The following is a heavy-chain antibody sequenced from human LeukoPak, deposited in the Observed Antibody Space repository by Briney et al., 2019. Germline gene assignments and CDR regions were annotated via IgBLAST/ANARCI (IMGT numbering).Heavy chain of an antibody. CDR3: ARVYSSSWYDYYYYYYMDV. V-gene: IGHV4-59*01. CDR1: GGSISSYY. D-gene: IGHD6-13*01. Sequence: SETLSLTCTVSGGSISSYYWSWIRQPPGKGLEWIGYIYYSGSTNYNPSLKSRVTISVDTSKNQFSLKLSSVTAADTAVYYCARVYSSSWYDYYYYYYMDVWGKGTTVTISS. J-gene: IGHJ6*03. CDR2: IYYSGST.